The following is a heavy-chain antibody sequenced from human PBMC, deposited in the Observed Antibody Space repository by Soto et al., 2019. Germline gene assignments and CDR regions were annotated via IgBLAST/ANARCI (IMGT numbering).Heavy chain of an antibody. CDR1: GFFFTSYS. D-gene: IGHD2-15*01. V-gene: IGHV3-21*06. Sequence: TLRLSCATSGFFFTSYSMHWVRQAPGKGLERVSSIGASTGGRWYYDHSVKGRFTISRDDAQNSLYLQMDILRLEETAIYYCTRGPVYAAFDCSGQFDYWGQGTLVTVSS. J-gene: IGHJ4*02. CDR2: IGASTGGR. CDR3: TRGPVYAAFDCSGQFDY.